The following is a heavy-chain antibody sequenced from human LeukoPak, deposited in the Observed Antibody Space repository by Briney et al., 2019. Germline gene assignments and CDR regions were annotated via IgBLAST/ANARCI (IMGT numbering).Heavy chain of an antibody. CDR2: ISSSGGST. Sequence: GGSLRLSCAASGFTFSSYAMSWVRQAPGKGLEWVSGISSSGGSTYYADSVKGRLTISRDNSKNTLYLQMNSLRAEDTAVYYCAKLTGKTDYWGQGTLVTVSS. V-gene: IGHV3-23*01. CDR3: AKLTGKTDY. CDR1: GFTFSSYA. D-gene: IGHD4/OR15-4a*01. J-gene: IGHJ4*02.